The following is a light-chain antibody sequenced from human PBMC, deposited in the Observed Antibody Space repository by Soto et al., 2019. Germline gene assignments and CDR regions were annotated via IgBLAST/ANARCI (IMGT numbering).Light chain of an antibody. CDR2: EVS. Sequence: QSALTQPPSASGSPGQSVTISCTGTSSAFGAYNYVSWYQQHPGKAPKLMIYEVSKRPSGVPDRFSASKSGNTASLTVSGLQAEDEADYYCVSYAGSKNVFGTGTKLTVL. CDR1: SSAFGAYNY. V-gene: IGLV2-8*01. J-gene: IGLJ1*01. CDR3: VSYAGSKNV.